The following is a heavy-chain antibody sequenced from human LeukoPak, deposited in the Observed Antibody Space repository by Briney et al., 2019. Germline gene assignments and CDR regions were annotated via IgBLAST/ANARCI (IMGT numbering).Heavy chain of an antibody. J-gene: IGHJ4*02. CDR1: GFTFSDYY. CDR2: IGGSGGDK. CDR3: TTDIRAVGDSRYFDY. Sequence: GGSLRLSCAASGFTFSDYYVSWIRQSPGKGLEWLTDIGGSGGDKNYADSVKGRFTISRDNAENSLYLQMNSLRIEDTAIYYCTTDIRAVGDSRYFDYWGQGALVTVSS. V-gene: IGHV3-11*01. D-gene: IGHD1-26*01.